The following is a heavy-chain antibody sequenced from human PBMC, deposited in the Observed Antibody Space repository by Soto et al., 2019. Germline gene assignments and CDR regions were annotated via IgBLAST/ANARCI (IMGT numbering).Heavy chain of an antibody. CDR1: GDTLSSNSAA. V-gene: IGHV6-1*01. J-gene: IGHJ4*02. Sequence: SQTLSLTCAISGDTLSSNSAAWNWSRHSPSRGLEWLGRTYYRSKWYNDYAVSVKSRITINPDTSKNQISLPLNSVPPEATAVYYCASRRDIYGAFSAHFDSWGLGILVTVSS. CDR3: ASRRDIYGAFSAHFDS. D-gene: IGHD3-10*01. CDR2: TYYRSKWYN.